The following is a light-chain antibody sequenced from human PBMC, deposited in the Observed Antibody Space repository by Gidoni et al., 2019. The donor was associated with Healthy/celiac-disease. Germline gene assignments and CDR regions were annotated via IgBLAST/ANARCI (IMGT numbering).Light chain of an antibody. CDR1: QSVLYSSNNKNY. Sequence: DIVMTQSPYSLAVSLGERATINCKSSQSVLYSSNNKNYLAWYQQKPGQPPKLLIYWASTRESGVPDRFSGSGSGTDFTLTISSLQAEDVAAYYCQQYYSTPQTFGQGTKVEIK. J-gene: IGKJ1*01. CDR3: QQYYSTPQT. V-gene: IGKV4-1*01. CDR2: WAS.